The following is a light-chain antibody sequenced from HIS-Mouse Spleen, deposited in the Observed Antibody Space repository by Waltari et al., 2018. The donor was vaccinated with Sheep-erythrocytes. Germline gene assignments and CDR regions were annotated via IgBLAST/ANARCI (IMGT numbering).Light chain of an antibody. V-gene: IGKV1-33*01. CDR3: KLNDNLFT. J-gene: IGKJ3*01. Sequence: DIQMTQSPSSLSASVGDRVTITCQASQDISNYLNWYQQKPGKAPKLLIYDASNLETGAPSRFSGSATGKDFTFNIRNLQPEDIVTYNCKLNDNLFTFRPGTKVDIK. CDR1: QDISNY. CDR2: DAS.